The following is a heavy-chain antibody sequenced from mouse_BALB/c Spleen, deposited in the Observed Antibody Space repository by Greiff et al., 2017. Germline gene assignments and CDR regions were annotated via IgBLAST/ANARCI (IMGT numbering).Heavy chain of an antibody. J-gene: IGHJ3*01. Sequence: VKLMESGPGLVAPSQSLSITCTVSGFSLTSYGVHWVRQPPGKGLEWLGVIWAGGSTNYNSALMSRLSISKDNSKSQVFLKMNSLQTDDTAMYYCARDEASTMITSFAYWGQGTLVTVSA. V-gene: IGHV2-9*02. CDR2: IWAGGST. CDR3: ARDEASTMITSFAY. CDR1: GFSLTSYG. D-gene: IGHD2-4*01.